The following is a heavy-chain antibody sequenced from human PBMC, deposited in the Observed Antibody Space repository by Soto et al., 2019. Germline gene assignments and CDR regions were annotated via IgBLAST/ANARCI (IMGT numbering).Heavy chain of an antibody. CDR1: GGSISNHY. V-gene: IGHV4-59*11. Sequence: QVQLQESGPGLVKPSETLSLTCSVSGGSISNHYWSWIRQPLGKGLEWIGYIYYNGNTNYNPSLKSRVTMSVDTSRNQISLKLTTVTAADTAVYYCTRANWYSEYWGQGTLVTVSS. CDR3: TRANWYSEY. J-gene: IGHJ4*02. D-gene: IGHD7-27*01. CDR2: IYYNGNT.